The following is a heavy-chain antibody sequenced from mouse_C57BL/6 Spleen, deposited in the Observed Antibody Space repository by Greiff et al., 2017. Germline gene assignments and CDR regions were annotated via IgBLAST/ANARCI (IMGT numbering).Heavy chain of an antibody. CDR2: ISSGGSYT. J-gene: IGHJ4*01. V-gene: IGHV5-6*01. CDR3: ARQPTDY. CDR1: GFTFSSYG. Sequence: EVQLVESGGDLVKPGGSLKLSCAASGFTFSSYGMSWVRQTPDKRLEWVATISSGGSYTYYPDSVKGRFTISTDNAKNTLYLQMSSLKSEDTAMYNCARQPTDYWGQGTSVTVSA.